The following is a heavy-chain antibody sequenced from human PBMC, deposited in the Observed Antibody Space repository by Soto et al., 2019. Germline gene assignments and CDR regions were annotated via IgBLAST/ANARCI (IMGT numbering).Heavy chain of an antibody. CDR2: ISAYNGNT. V-gene: IGHV1-18*01. D-gene: IGHD1-1*01. Sequence: ASVKVSCKASGYTFTSYGISWVRQAPGQGLEWMGWISAYNGNTNYAQKLQGRVTMTTDTSTSTAYMELRSLRSDDTAVYYCARDSWNDVTGHYYYYMDVWGKGTTVTVSS. CDR1: GYTFTSYG. J-gene: IGHJ6*03. CDR3: ARDSWNDVTGHYYYYMDV.